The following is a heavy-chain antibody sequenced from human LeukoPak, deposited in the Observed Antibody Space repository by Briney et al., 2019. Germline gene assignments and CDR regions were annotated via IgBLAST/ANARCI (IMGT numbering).Heavy chain of an antibody. V-gene: IGHV3-30*18. D-gene: IGHD6-19*01. CDR1: GFTFSSYG. CDR3: AKDLVAAVAGIFDY. J-gene: IGHJ4*02. Sequence: PGGSLRLSCAASGFTFSSYGMHWVRQAPGKGLEWVAVISYDGSNKYYADSVKGRFTISRDNSKNTLYLQMNSLRAEDTAVYYCAKDLVAAVAGIFDYWGQGTPVTVSS. CDR2: ISYDGSNK.